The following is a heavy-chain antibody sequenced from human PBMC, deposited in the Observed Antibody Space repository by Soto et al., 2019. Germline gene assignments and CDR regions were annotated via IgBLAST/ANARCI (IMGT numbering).Heavy chain of an antibody. CDR3: ARRNYTSGWRQYFDY. J-gene: IGHJ4*02. D-gene: IGHD6-19*01. Sequence: GESLKISCRGSGYSFSSYWIGWVRQMPGKGLEWMAFIDPHSNTRYSPSFEGQITISADKSISTAYLQWSSLKASDTAIYYCARRNYTSGWRQYFDYWGQGTLVTVSS. V-gene: IGHV5-51*01. CDR1: GYSFSSYW. CDR2: IDPHSNT.